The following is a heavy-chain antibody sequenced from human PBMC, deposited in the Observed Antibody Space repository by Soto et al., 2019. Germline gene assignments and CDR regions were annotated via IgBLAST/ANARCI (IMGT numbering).Heavy chain of an antibody. CDR1: GDSITTSGYY. D-gene: IGHD2-2*02. CDR2: IYSSGRT. CDR3: VRHATDYTAYYYSAMDV. J-gene: IGHJ6*02. Sequence: QVQLQESGPGLVKPLETLSLTCNVSGDSITTSGYYWDWIRQPPGKGLEWIGSIYSSGRTYYNPSLNSRVTISLDTAKNQIYRKVNSVTAADTAVHYCVRHATDYTAYYYSAMDVWGQGTTVTVSS. V-gene: IGHV4-39*01.